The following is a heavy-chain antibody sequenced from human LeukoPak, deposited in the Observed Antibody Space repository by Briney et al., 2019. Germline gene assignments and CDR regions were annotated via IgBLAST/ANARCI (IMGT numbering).Heavy chain of an antibody. Sequence: SGGSLRLSCAASGFTFSGYDMSWVRQAPGKGLEWVSYTSSSSSTIYYADSVKSRFTISRDNAKSSLYLQMNSLRAEDAAVYYCARLRYYGMDVWGQGTTVTVSS. V-gene: IGHV3-48*04. CDR3: ARLRYYGMDV. CDR2: TSSSSSTI. CDR1: GFTFSGYD. J-gene: IGHJ6*02.